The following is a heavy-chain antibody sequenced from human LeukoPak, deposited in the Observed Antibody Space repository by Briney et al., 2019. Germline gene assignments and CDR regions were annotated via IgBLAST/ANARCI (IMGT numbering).Heavy chain of an antibody. Sequence: PSETLSLTCTVSSASISSSPYFWGWIRQSPWKGLEWIGSISYSGTTYYNPSLKSRVTISVDTSKNQFSLKLTSVTAADTAVYYCAANSADYNTLGSSYKVWGQGTLVTVSS. V-gene: IGHV4-39*01. CDR2: ISYSGTT. CDR1: SASISSSPYF. CDR3: AANSADYNTLGSSYKV. D-gene: IGHD3-10*01. J-gene: IGHJ4*02.